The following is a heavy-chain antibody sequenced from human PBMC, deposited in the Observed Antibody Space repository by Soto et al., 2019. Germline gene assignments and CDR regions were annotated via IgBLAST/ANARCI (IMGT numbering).Heavy chain of an antibody. CDR3: ARTALGWFDP. CDR1: GGSISSYY. CDR2: IFYSGGSGST. Sequence: SETLSLTCSVSGGSISSYYWCWIRQPPGKGLEWIGYIFYSGGSGSTNYNPSLKSRVTISVDTSKNHVSLKLSAVTAADTAVYYGARTALGWFDPWGQGTLVTVSS. D-gene: IGHD2-21*02. J-gene: IGHJ5*02. V-gene: IGHV4-59*01.